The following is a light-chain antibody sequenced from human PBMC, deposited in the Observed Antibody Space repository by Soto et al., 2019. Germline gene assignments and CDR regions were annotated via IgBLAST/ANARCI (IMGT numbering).Light chain of an antibody. CDR3: SSYAGSFTGV. CDR2: DVS. J-gene: IGLJ3*02. V-gene: IGLV2-11*01. Sequence: QSALTQPRSVSGSPGQSVTISCTGTSSDVGGYNYVSWYQQHPGKAPKLVIYDVSKWPSGVPDRFSGSKSGNTASLTISGLQADDEADYYCSSYAGSFTGVFGGGTKLTVL. CDR1: SSDVGGYNY.